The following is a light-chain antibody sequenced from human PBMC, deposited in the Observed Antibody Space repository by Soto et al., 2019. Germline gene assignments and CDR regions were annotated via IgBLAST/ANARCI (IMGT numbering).Light chain of an antibody. J-gene: IGKJ1*01. Sequence: EIVMTQSPATLSVSPGERATLSCRASQSVSSNLAWYQQKPGQAPRVLIYGASSRATGVPARFSGSGSGTVFTLTISSLQSEDFAVYYCQQCNNWPLTFGQGTKVDIK. CDR3: QQCNNWPLT. CDR2: GAS. CDR1: QSVSSN. V-gene: IGKV3-15*01.